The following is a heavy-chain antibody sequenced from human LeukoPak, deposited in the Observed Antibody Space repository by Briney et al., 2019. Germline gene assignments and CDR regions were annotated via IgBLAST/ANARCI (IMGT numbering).Heavy chain of an antibody. V-gene: IGHV3-23*01. CDR2: ISGGGGTT. D-gene: IGHD6-19*01. J-gene: IGHJ4*02. Sequence: PGGSLRLSCAASGFTFSNYAMSWVRQAPGKGLEWVSAISGGGGTTYYTDSVKGRFTISRDNSKNTLYLQMNSLRAEDTAVYYCAKDLIRQWPDYWGQGTLVTVSS. CDR1: GFTFSNYA. CDR3: AKDLIRQWPDY.